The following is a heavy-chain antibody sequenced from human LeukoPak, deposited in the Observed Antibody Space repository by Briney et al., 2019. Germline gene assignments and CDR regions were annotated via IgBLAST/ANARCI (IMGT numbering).Heavy chain of an antibody. D-gene: IGHD2-2*01. J-gene: IGHJ6*03. V-gene: IGHV4-39*01. CDR3: ARQYCSSNSCYRLQDYYYYMDV. CDR1: GGSISSSSYY. CDR2: IYYSGST. Sequence: SETLSLTCTVSGGSISSSSYYWGWIRQPPGKGLEWIGSIYYSGSTYYNPSLKSRVTISVDTSKNQFSLKLSSVTAADTAVYYCARQYCSSNSCYRLQDYYYYMDVWGKGTTVTVSS.